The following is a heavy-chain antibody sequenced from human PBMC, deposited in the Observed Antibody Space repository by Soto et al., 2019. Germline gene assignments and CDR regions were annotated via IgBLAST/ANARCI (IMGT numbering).Heavy chain of an antibody. Sequence: SGESLKISCKGSGYSFTSYWIGWVRQMPGKGLEWMGIIYPGDSDTRYSPSFQGQVTISADNSISTASLQWSSLKDSATAMYYPARLGEYCSSTSCVHYYYYYGMDVWGQGTTVTASS. CDR1: GYSFTSYW. V-gene: IGHV5-51*01. CDR2: IYPGDSDT. J-gene: IGHJ6*02. D-gene: IGHD2-2*01. CDR3: ARLGEYCSSTSCVHYYYYYGMDV.